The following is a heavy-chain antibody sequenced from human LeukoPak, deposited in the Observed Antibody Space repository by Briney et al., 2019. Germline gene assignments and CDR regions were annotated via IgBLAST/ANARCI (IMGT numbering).Heavy chain of an antibody. J-gene: IGHJ3*02. CDR3: ARGSPAADDAFDI. CDR2: ITHTGST. Sequence: SETLSLTCAVNGGSFSGYYWNWIRQPPGKGLEWICDITHTGSTNDNPSLAGRVTVSVDTSKNQFSLSLASVTAADTALYYCARGSPAADDAFDIWGQGTLVTVSS. D-gene: IGHD6-13*01. CDR1: GGSFSGYY. V-gene: IGHV4-34*01.